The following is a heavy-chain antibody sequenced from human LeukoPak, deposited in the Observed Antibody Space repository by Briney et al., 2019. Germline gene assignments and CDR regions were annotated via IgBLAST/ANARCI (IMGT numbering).Heavy chain of an antibody. J-gene: IGHJ4*02. V-gene: IGHV1-2*02. CDR1: GYTFTSYG. Sequence: ASVKVSCKASGYTFTSYGISWVRQAPGQGLEWMGWINPNSGGTNYAQKFQGRVTMTRDTSISTAYMELSRLRSDDTAVYYCARVRYSYADFDYWGQGTLVTVSS. CDR2: INPNSGGT. CDR3: ARVRYSYADFDY. D-gene: IGHD5-18*01.